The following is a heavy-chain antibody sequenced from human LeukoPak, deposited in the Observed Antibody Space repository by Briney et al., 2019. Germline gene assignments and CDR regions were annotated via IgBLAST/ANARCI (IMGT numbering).Heavy chain of an antibody. Sequence: AGSLTLSCAASGFTFSDYYMSWIRQAPGKGLEWVSYISSSSNTIYYADSVKGRFTISRDNAKNSLYLQMNSLRAEDTAVYYCARDYSSSSYNWFDPWGQGTLVTVSS. CDR2: ISSSSNTI. J-gene: IGHJ5*02. CDR3: ARDYSSSSYNWFDP. CDR1: GFTFSDYY. V-gene: IGHV3-11*01. D-gene: IGHD6-13*01.